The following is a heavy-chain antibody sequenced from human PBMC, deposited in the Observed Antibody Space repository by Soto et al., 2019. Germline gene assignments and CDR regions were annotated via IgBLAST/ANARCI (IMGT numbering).Heavy chain of an antibody. Sequence: ASVKVSCKASGGTFSSYTISWVRQAPGQGLEWMGRIIPILGIANYAQKFQGRVTITADKSTSTAYMELSSLRSEDTAVYYCARATPHYYGSGPLWFDPWGQGTLVTVSS. V-gene: IGHV1-69*02. CDR1: GGTFSSYT. D-gene: IGHD3-10*01. J-gene: IGHJ5*02. CDR3: ARATPHYYGSGPLWFDP. CDR2: IIPILGIA.